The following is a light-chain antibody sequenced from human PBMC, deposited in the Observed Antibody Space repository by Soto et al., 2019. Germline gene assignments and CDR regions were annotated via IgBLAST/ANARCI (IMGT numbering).Light chain of an antibody. CDR1: SSDVGAYNY. CDR3: SSYTSCSTVI. CDR2: DVS. Sequence: QSALTQPASVSGSPGQSITISCTGTSSDVGAYNYVSWYQQHPDKAPKLMISDVSSRPSGVSTRFSGSKSGNTASLTISGLQAEDEADYYCSSYTSCSTVIFGGGTKLTVL. J-gene: IGLJ2*01. V-gene: IGLV2-14*03.